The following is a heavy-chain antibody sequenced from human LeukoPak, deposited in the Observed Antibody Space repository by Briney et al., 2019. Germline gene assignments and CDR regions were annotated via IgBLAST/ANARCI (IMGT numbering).Heavy chain of an antibody. J-gene: IGHJ4*02. CDR1: GGSISSYY. CDR3: AYVDTAMVTIDY. D-gene: IGHD5-18*01. V-gene: IGHV4-59*08. Sequence: SETLSLTCTVSGGSISSYYWSWIRQPPGKGLEWIGYIYYSGSTNYNPSLKSRVTTSVDMSKNQFSLKLSSVTAADTAVYYCAYVDTAMVTIDYWGQGTLVTVSS. CDR2: IYYSGST.